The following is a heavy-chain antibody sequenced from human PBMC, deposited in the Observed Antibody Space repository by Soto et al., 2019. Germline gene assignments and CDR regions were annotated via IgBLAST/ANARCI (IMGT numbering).Heavy chain of an antibody. J-gene: IGHJ3*01. Sequence: ASVKVSCKASGYTFTSYGISWVRQAPGQGLEWMGWISAYNGDTNYAQKLQGRVTMTTDTSTSTAYMDLRSLRSDDTAVYYCARGDYHDTSGPFSDAFDVWGQGTMVTVSS. CDR2: ISAYNGDT. V-gene: IGHV1-18*01. D-gene: IGHD3-22*01. CDR3: ARGDYHDTSGPFSDAFDV. CDR1: GYTFTSYG.